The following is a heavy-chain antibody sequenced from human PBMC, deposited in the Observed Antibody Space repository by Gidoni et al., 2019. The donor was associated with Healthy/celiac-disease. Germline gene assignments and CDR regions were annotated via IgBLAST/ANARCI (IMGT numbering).Heavy chain of an antibody. CDR2: ISSSRSYI. Sequence: EVQLVESGGGLVKPGGSLRLSCAASGFTFSSHSMTLVRQAPGKGLERVSSISSSRSYIYYEESVKGRFTISRDNAKNSLYLQMNSLRAEDTAVYYCARDRVNYDFWSGYYTDYYYGMDVWGQGTTVTVSS. J-gene: IGHJ6*02. CDR3: ARDRVNYDFWSGYYTDYYYGMDV. D-gene: IGHD3-3*01. CDR1: GFTFSSHS. V-gene: IGHV3-21*01.